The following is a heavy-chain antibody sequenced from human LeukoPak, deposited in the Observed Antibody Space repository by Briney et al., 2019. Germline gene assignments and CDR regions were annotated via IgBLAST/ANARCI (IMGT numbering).Heavy chain of an antibody. CDR1: GYTFTGYG. J-gene: IGHJ4*02. CDR2: ISTYNGNT. V-gene: IGHV1-18*01. Sequence: ASVKVSCKASGYTFTGYGISWVRQAPGQGLEWMGWISTYNGNTNYAQKLQGRVTMTTDTSTSTAYMELRSLRSDDTAVYYCARVLRYYDSSGYYGYWGQGTLVTVSS. CDR3: ARVLRYYDSSGYYGY. D-gene: IGHD3-22*01.